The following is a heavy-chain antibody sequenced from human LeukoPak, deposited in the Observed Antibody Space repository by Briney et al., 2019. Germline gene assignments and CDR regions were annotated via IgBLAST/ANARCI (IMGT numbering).Heavy chain of an antibody. V-gene: IGHV4-59*01. D-gene: IGHD5-12*01. Sequence: SETLSLTCTVSGGSISSYYRSWIRQPPGKGLEWIGYIYYSGSTNYNPSLKSRVTISVDTSKNQFSLKLSSVTAADTAVYYCARVEGYRGYHFFDYWGQGTLVTVSS. CDR1: GGSISSYY. CDR3: ARVEGYRGYHFFDY. CDR2: IYYSGST. J-gene: IGHJ4*02.